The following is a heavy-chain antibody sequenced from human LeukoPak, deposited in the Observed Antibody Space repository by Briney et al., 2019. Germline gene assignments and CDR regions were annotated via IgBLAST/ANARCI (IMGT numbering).Heavy chain of an antibody. J-gene: IGHJ6*02. D-gene: IGHD3-10*01. Sequence: GGSLRLSCAASGFTFSSYGMHWVRQAPGKGLEWVALISYDGSNKYYADSVKGRFTISRDNSKNTLYLQMNSLRAEDTAVYYCAKEGGEGFGESPYYYYYGMDVWGQGTTVTVSS. V-gene: IGHV3-30*18. CDR3: AKEGGEGFGESPYYYYYGMDV. CDR1: GFTFSSYG. CDR2: ISYDGSNK.